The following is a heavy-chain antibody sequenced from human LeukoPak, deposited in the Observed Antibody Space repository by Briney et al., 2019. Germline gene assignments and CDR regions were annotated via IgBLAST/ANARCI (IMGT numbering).Heavy chain of an antibody. CDR1: GGSISSGSYY. CDR2: IYTSGST. V-gene: IGHV4-61*02. Sequence: SQTLSLTCTVSGGSISSGSYYWSWIRQPAGKGLEWIGRIYTSGSTNYNPSLKSRVTISVDTSKNQFSLKLSSVTAADTAVYYCARVDYGGNGDWYFDLWGRGTLVTVSS. J-gene: IGHJ2*01. D-gene: IGHD4-23*01. CDR3: ARVDYGGNGDWYFDL.